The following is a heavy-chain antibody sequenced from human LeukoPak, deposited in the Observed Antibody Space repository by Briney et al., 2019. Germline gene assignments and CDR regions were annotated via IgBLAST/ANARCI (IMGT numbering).Heavy chain of an antibody. CDR2: IFYSGST. D-gene: IGHD3-16*01. Sequence: SETLSLTCTVSGASISISSYYWGWIRQPPGKGLEWIGTIFYSGSTYYNPSLKSRVTISVDTSKNQFSLKLSSATAADTAVYYCARVLDLSKRGLDAFDIWGQGTMVTVSS. J-gene: IGHJ3*02. CDR1: GASISISSYY. CDR3: ARVLDLSKRGLDAFDI. V-gene: IGHV4-39*07.